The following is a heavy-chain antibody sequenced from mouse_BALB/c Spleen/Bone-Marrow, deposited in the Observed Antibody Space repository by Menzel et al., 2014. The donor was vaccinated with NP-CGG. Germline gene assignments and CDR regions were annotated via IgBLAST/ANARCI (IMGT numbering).Heavy chain of an antibody. CDR2: IYRYNGGT. D-gene: IGHD4-1*01. CDR3: ARELGGAY. J-gene: IGHJ3*01. CDR1: GYTFTDYN. V-gene: IGHV1S29*02. Sequence: VQLQQSGPELVKPGASVKISCKASGYTFTDYNMHWVKQSHGKSLEWIGYIYRYNGGTGYNQKFKSKATLTADSSSSTAYMELRSLTSEDSAVYYCARELGGAYWGQGTLVTVSA.